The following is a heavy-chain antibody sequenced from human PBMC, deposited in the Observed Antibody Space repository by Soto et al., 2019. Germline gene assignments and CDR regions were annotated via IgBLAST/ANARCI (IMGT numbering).Heavy chain of an antibody. CDR2: IYYSGST. CDR3: ARAPGAGIAADVFDY. V-gene: IGHV4-30-4*01. D-gene: IGHD6-13*01. Sequence: QVQLQESGPGLVKPSQTLSLTCTVSGGSISSGDYYWSWIRQPPGKGLEWIGYIYYSGSTYYNPSLKSRVTISVDTSKNQFPLKLSSVTAADTAVYYCARAPGAGIAADVFDYWGQGTLVTVSS. J-gene: IGHJ4*02. CDR1: GGSISSGDYY.